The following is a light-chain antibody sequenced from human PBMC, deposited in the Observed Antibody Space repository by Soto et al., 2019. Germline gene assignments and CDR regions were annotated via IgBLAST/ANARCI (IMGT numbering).Light chain of an antibody. V-gene: IGLV2-23*02. CDR3: CSYAGSTTVVV. CDR2: EVS. J-gene: IGLJ2*01. Sequence: QSVLTQPASVSGSPGQSITISCTGTSSDVGSYNLVSWYQQHPGKAPKLMIYEVSKRPSGVSNRLSGSKSGNTASLTISGLQAEDEANYYCCSYAGSTTVVVFGGGTQLTVL. CDR1: SSDVGSYNL.